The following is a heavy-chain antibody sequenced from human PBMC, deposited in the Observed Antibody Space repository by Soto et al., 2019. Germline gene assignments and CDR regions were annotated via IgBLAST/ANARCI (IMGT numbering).Heavy chain of an antibody. V-gene: IGHV5-51*01. CDR1: GYTFTIHW. CDR3: ARPANTVADHFDL. Sequence: PGESLKISCQVSGYTFTIHWIGWVRQMPGKGLEWMGIIYPSDSDTRYSPSFQGQVTISADQSINTAYLQWDSLKASDTAIYYCARPANTVADHFDLWGQGTPVTVSS. J-gene: IGHJ4*02. D-gene: IGHD4-17*01. CDR2: IYPSDSDT.